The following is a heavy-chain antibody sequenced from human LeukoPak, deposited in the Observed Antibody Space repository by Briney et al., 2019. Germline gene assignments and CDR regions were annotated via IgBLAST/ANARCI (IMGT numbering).Heavy chain of an antibody. D-gene: IGHD4-23*01. CDR3: ARVPPRGGYYYYYYYMDV. CDR1: GFTFSSYW. V-gene: IGHV3-7*01. Sequence: GGSLRLSCAASGFTFSSYWMSWVRQAPGKGLEWVANIKQDGSEKYYVDSVKGRFTISRDNAKNSLYLQMNSLRAEDTAAYYCARVPPRGGYYYYYYYMDVWGKGTTVTVSS. J-gene: IGHJ6*03. CDR2: IKQDGSEK.